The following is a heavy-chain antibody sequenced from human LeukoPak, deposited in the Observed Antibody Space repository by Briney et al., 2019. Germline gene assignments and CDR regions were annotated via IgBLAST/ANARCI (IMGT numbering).Heavy chain of an antibody. CDR3: ARGEYQVEDCYYYMDV. Sequence: ASVKVSCKASGYTFRSYGISWVRQAPGQGLVWTGWISAYNGNIIYAQKLQGRVTMTTDTYTSTAYMELRSLRSDDTAVYYCARGEYQVEDCYYYMDVWGKGTTVTVSS. CDR1: GYTFRSYG. V-gene: IGHV1-18*01. D-gene: IGHD2-2*01. J-gene: IGHJ6*03. CDR2: ISAYNGNI.